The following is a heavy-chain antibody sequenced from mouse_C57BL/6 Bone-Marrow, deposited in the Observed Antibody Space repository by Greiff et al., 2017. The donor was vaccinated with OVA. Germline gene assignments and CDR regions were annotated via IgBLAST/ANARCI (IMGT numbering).Heavy chain of an antibody. CDR3: ARCPHYYGSSWYFDY. CDR1: GYTFTSYW. V-gene: IGHV1-55*01. CDR2: IYPGSGST. Sequence: QVQLQQPGAELVKPGASVKMSCKASGYTFTSYWITWVKQRPGQGLEWIGDIYPGSGSTNYNEKFKSKATLTVDTSSSTAYMQLSSLTSEDSAVYYCARCPHYYGSSWYFDYWGQGTTLTVSS. J-gene: IGHJ2*01. D-gene: IGHD1-1*01.